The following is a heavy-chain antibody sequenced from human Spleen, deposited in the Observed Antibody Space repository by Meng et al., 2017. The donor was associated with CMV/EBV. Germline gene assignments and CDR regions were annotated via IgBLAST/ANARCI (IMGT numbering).Heavy chain of an antibody. J-gene: IGHJ4*02. D-gene: IGHD3-16*01. CDR2: FKPNTGNT. CDR3: TRDHHWGADY. Sequence: ASVKVSCKASGYFFSDHFMHWVRQAPGQGLEWMGWFKPNTGNTNYAQNFQGRVTMTSDSSITTAYMELSRLTSDDTAVYYCTRDHHWGADYWGQGTLVTVSS. CDR1: GYFFSDHF. V-gene: IGHV1-2*02.